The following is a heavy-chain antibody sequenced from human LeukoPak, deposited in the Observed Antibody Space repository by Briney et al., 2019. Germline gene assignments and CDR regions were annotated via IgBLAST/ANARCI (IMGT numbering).Heavy chain of an antibody. D-gene: IGHD3-10*01. Sequence: SVKVSCKASGGTFNNSPVDWIRQAPGHGLEWVGSFIPLFGTVFYAQKFQGRVALTTDDSTGTADMDLAGLTSDDTAVYYCAKGGPRGFSGAGLRQAMDVWSQGTTVIVSS. V-gene: IGHV1-69*05. CDR2: FIPLFGTV. CDR3: AKGGPRGFSGAGLRQAMDV. J-gene: IGHJ6*02. CDR1: GGTFNNSP.